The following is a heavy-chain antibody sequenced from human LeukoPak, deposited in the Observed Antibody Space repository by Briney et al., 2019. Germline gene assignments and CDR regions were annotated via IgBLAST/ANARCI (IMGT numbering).Heavy chain of an antibody. J-gene: IGHJ4*02. CDR2: ISNTKSEM. D-gene: IGHD2-15*01. CDR1: GFTFSTYT. Sequence: GGSLRLSCAASGFTFSTYTMNWVRQPPGRGLGWVSSISNTKSEMYYADSVKGRFTISRNNDKNSLYLQMNSLRAEDTAVYYCAREGRSTSVWGSGGSCYDFDYWGQGVLVTVSS. CDR3: AREGRSTSVWGSGGSCYDFDY. V-gene: IGHV3-21*01.